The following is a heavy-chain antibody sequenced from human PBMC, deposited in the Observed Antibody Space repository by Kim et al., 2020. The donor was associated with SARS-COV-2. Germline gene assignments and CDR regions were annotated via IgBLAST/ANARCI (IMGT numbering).Heavy chain of an antibody. D-gene: IGHD1-26*01. Sequence: GGSLRLSCAASGFTFSGSAMHWVRQASGKGLEWVGRIRSKANSYATAYAASVKGRFTISRDDSKNTAYLQMNSLKTEDTAVYYCTIVGATRVGYYYYGMDVWGQGTTVTVSS. CDR2: IRSKANSYAT. V-gene: IGHV3-73*01. CDR1: GFTFSGSA. CDR3: TIVGATRVGYYYYGMDV. J-gene: IGHJ6*02.